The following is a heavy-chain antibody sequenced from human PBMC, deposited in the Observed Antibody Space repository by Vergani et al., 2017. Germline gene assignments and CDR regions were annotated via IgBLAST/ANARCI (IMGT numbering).Heavy chain of an antibody. CDR2: ISSSSSTI. Sequence: EVQLVESGGGLVQPGGSLRLSCAASGFTFSSYSMNWVRQAPGKGLEWVSYISSSSSTIYYADSVKGRFTISRDNSKNTLYLQMNSLRAEDTAVYYCAKSDRVPAAFGFPTIDYWGQGTLVTVSS. D-gene: IGHD2-2*01. CDR3: AKSDRVPAAFGFPTIDY. J-gene: IGHJ4*02. V-gene: IGHV3-48*01. CDR1: GFTFSSYS.